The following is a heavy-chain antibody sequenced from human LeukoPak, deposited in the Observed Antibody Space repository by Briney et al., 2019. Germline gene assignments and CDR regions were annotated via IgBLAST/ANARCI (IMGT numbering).Heavy chain of an antibody. V-gene: IGHV3-11*01. CDR1: GFTFSDYY. CDR2: ISSSGSTI. CDR3: ARLYRGILTGGPHWYSDL. J-gene: IGHJ2*01. D-gene: IGHD3-9*01. Sequence: GGSLRLSCAASGFTFSDYYMSWIRQAPGRGLEWVSYISSSGSTIYSAESVKGRFTISRDNAKNSLCLQMNILRAEDTAVYYCARLYRGILTGGPHWYSDLRGRGTLVTVSS.